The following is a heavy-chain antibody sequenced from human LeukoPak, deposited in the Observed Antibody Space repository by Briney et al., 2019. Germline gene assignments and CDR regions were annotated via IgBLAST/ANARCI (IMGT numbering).Heavy chain of an antibody. CDR1: GFTFSSYE. D-gene: IGHD2-2*01. CDR3: ARDIVVVPARSGDY. Sequence: EGSLRLSCAASGFTFSSYEMNWVRQAPGKGLEWVSYISSSGSTIYYADSVKGRFTISRDNAKNSLYLQMNSLRAEDTAVYYCARDIVVVPARSGDYWGQGTLVTVSS. CDR2: ISSSGSTI. V-gene: IGHV3-48*03. J-gene: IGHJ4*02.